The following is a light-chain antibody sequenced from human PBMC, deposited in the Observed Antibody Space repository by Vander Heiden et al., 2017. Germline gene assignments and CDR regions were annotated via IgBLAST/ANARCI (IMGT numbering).Light chain of an antibody. J-gene: IGKJ4*01. CDR2: DAS. CDR1: QSVSSY. Sequence: EIVLTQSPATLSLSPGERATLSCRASQSVSSYLAWYQQKPGQSPRLLIYDASNRATGIPARFSGSGSGTDFTLTISSLEPEDFAVYYCQQGSNSPRGTFGGGTKVEIK. CDR3: QQGSNSPRGT. V-gene: IGKV3-11*01.